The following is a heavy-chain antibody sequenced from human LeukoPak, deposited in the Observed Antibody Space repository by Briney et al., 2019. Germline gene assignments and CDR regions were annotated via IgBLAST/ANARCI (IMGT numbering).Heavy chain of an antibody. J-gene: IGHJ5*02. D-gene: IGHD3-22*01. CDR2: INTNTGNP. CDR3: ARENYYYDSSGYFNWFDP. Sequence: ASVKVSCKASGYTFTSYAMNWVRQAPGQGLEWMGWINTNTGNPTYAQGFTGRFVFSLDTSVSTAYLQINSLKAEDTAVYYCARENYYYDSSGYFNWFDPWGQGTLVTVSS. V-gene: IGHV7-4-1*02. CDR1: GYTFTSYA.